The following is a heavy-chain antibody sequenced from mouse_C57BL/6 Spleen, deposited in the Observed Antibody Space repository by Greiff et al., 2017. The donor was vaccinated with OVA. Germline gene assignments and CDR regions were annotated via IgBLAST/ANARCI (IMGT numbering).Heavy chain of an antibody. Sequence: VQLQQSGPELVKPGASVKISCKASGYAFSSSWMHWVKHRPGKGLEWIGRIYPGDGDTNYNGKFKGKATLTADQSSSTAYMQLSSLTSEDSAVYFCFYYYGSSPFDYWGQGTTLTVSS. J-gene: IGHJ2*01. D-gene: IGHD1-1*01. CDR2: IYPGDGDT. V-gene: IGHV1-82*01. CDR3: FYYYGSSPFDY. CDR1: GYAFSSSW.